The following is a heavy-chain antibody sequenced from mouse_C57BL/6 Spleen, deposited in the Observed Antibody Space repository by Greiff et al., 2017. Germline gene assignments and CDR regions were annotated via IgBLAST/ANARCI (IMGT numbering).Heavy chain of an antibody. Sequence: QVQLQQPGAELVRPGSSVKLSCKASGYTFTSYWMHWVKQRPIQGLEWIGNIDPSDSETHYNQKFKDKATLTVDKSSSTAYMQLSSLTSEDSAVYYCARGDGNPAWFAYWGQGTLGTVAA. CDR2: IDPSDSET. CDR3: ARGDGNPAWFAY. CDR1: GYTFTSYW. J-gene: IGHJ3*01. D-gene: IGHD2-1*01. V-gene: IGHV1-52*01.